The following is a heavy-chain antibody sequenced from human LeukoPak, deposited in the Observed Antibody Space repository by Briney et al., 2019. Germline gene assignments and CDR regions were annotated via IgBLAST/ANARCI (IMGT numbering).Heavy chain of an antibody. D-gene: IGHD4-23*01. CDR2: IYYSGST. V-gene: IGHV4-31*03. J-gene: IGHJ4*02. CDR1: GGSISSGGYY. CDR3: AREYGGNSSVDY. Sequence: SETLSLTCTVSGGSISSGGYYWSWIRQHPGKGLEWIGYIYYSGSTYYNPSLKSRVTISVDTSKNQFSLKLSSVTAADTAVYYCAREYGGNSSVDYWGQGTLVTVSS.